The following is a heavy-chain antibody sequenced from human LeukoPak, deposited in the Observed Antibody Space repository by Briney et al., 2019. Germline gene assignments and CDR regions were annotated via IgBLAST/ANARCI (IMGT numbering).Heavy chain of an antibody. CDR1: GFIFSDYS. CDR2: IKEDGSEK. D-gene: IGHD1-1*01. Sequence: TGGSLRLSCAASGFIFSDYSMNWVRQAPGKGLEWVANIKEDGSEKYFVDSVRGRFIISRDNAENSLYLQMNSLRAEDTAIYYCVRDGRPLDYWGQGTLVTVSS. CDR3: VRDGRPLDY. V-gene: IGHV3-7*01. J-gene: IGHJ4*02.